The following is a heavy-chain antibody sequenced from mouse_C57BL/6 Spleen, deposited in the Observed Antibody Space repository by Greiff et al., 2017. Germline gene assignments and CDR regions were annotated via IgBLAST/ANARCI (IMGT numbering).Heavy chain of an antibody. J-gene: IGHJ2*01. CDR3: ARSLGPYYSNPFDY. V-gene: IGHV1-69*01. D-gene: IGHD2-5*01. CDR2: IDPSDSYT. CDR1: GYTFTSYW. Sequence: QVQLQQPGAELVMPGASVKLSCKASGYTFTSYWMHWVKQRPGQGLEWIGEIDPSDSYTNYNQKFKGKSTLTVDKSSSTAYMQLSSLTSADSAVYYCARSLGPYYSNPFDYWGQGTTLTVSS.